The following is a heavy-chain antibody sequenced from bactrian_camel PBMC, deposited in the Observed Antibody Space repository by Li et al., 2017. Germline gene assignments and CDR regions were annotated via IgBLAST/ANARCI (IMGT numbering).Heavy chain of an antibody. CDR1: GYTYSTYC. V-gene: IGHV3S53*01. CDR3: AAGIRRWCTWFLPPSDFGY. CDR2: IDKDGAT. J-gene: IGHJ6*01. D-gene: IGHD6*01. Sequence: QLVESGGASVQAGESLILSCTGSGYTYSTYCMGWFRQAPGKEREGVAGIDKDGATSYTESVKGRFTISQDNAKNTIELQMDGLKSEDTGTYFCAAGIRRWCTWFLPPSDFGYWGQGTQVTVSP.